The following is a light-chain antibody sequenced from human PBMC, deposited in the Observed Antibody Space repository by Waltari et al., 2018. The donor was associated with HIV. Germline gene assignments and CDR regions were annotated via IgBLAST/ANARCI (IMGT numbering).Light chain of an antibody. CDR3: QSADSSGTVV. CDR2: NDS. CDR1: ALPKQY. Sequence: SYELTQPPSVSVSPGQTARITCSGDALPKQYAYWYQQKPGQAPVLVIYNDSERPSGIPERFSGSSSGTTVTLTISGVQAEDEADYYCQSADSSGTVVFGGGTKLTVL. V-gene: IGLV3-25*03. J-gene: IGLJ2*01.